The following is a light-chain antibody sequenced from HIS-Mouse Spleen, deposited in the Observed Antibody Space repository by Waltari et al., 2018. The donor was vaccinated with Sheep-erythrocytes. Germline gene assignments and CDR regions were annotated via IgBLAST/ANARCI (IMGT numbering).Light chain of an antibody. CDR1: SSDVGGYNY. J-gene: IGLJ1*01. CDR3: CSYAGSYTYV. V-gene: IGLV2-11*01. Sequence: QSALTQPRSVSGSPGQSVTISCTGTSSDVGGYNYVSWYQQHPGKAPKLMIYDVSKRPSGVPDRSSGSKSGNTASLTISGLQAEDEADYYCCSYAGSYTYVFGTGTKVTVI. CDR2: DVS.